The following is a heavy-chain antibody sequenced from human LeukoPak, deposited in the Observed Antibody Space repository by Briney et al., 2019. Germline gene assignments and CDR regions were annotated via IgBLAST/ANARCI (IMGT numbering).Heavy chain of an antibody. V-gene: IGHV4-39*07. Sequence: PSETLSLTCTISGGSISSSSYYWGWIRQPPGKGLEWIGSIFYSGSTYYKPSLKSRVTISVDMSKNQFSLKLSSVTAADTAVYYCAREDCSSTSCSHNGMSWFDPWGQGTPVTVSS. CDR2: IFYSGST. CDR1: GGSISSSSYY. D-gene: IGHD2-2*01. CDR3: AREDCSSTSCSHNGMSWFDP. J-gene: IGHJ5*02.